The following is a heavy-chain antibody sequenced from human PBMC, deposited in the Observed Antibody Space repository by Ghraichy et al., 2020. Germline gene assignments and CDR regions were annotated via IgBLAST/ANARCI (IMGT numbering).Heavy chain of an antibody. CDR2: IYYSGST. D-gene: IGHD1-26*01. J-gene: IGHJ4*02. CDR3: ARGKVGSYPKC. CDR1: GGSISSGGYY. Sequence: SETLSLTCTVSGGSISSGGYYWSWIRQHPGKGLEWIGYIYYSGSTYYNPSLKSRVTISVDTSKNQFSLKLSSVTAADTAVYYCARGKVGSYPKCWGQGTLVTVSS. V-gene: IGHV4-31*03.